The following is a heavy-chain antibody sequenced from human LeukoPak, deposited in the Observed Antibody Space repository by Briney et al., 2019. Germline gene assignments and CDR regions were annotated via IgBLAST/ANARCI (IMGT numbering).Heavy chain of an antibody. CDR1: GFTFSSYG. V-gene: IGHV3-33*01. Sequence: GGSLRLSCAASGFTFSSYGMHWVRQAPGTGLEWVAVIWYDGSNKYYADSVKGRFTISRDNSKNTLYLQMNSLRAEDTAVYYCARDGYLGAYNWFDPWGQGTLVTVSS. J-gene: IGHJ5*02. CDR2: IWYDGSNK. CDR3: ARDGYLGAYNWFDP. D-gene: IGHD3-22*01.